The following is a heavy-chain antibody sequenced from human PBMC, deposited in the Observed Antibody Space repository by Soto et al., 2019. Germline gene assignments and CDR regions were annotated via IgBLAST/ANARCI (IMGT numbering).Heavy chain of an antibody. V-gene: IGHV1-18*04. CDR2: ISACNHKA. CDR3: ARQNNDLWTDSPDFEY. CDR1: GYNYNNYG. Sequence: QVQLVQSGGEVKKPGASVKVSCQESGYNYNNYGVTWVRQAPGQGHEWIGGISACNHKANYEPNIHNSITITIDTSTNKANMEKRRQKTDDTAVYYYARQNNDLWTDSPDFEYWGQGTLVTGSA. J-gene: IGHJ4*02. D-gene: IGHD3-9*01.